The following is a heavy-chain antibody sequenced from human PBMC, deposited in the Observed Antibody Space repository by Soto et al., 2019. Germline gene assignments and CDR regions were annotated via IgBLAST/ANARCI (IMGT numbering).Heavy chain of an antibody. Sequence: QVQLVQSGAEVKKPGSSVKVSCKASGGTFSSYAISWVRQAPGQGLEWMGGIIPIFGTANYAQKFQGRVTITADKSTSTAYMELSSLRSEDTAVYYCARDRTPRYSSSWLQCYYYYGMDVWGQGTTVTVSS. CDR1: GGTFSSYA. D-gene: IGHD6-13*01. CDR3: ARDRTPRYSSSWLQCYYYYGMDV. V-gene: IGHV1-69*06. CDR2: IIPIFGTA. J-gene: IGHJ6*02.